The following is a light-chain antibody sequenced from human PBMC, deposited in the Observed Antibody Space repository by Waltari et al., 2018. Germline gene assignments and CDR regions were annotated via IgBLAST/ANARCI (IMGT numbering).Light chain of an antibody. CDR1: SNNR. CDR2: FDS. J-gene: IGLJ3*02. CDR3: QVWDSNSSHPV. Sequence: SSVLTQPPSVPVARGTTARITCGGTSNNRRHCYQRKPGQAPVLVIYFDSDRPSGIPARFSGSNSGNTATLTISSVEAGDEADYYCQVWDSNSSHPVFGGGTKLTAL. V-gene: IGLV3-21*04.